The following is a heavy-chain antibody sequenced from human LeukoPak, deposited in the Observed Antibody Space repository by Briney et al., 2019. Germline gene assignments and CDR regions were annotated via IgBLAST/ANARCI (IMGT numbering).Heavy chain of an antibody. Sequence: ASVKVSCKASGYTFTSYYMHWVRQAPGQGLEWMGLINPIGGATTYAQKFQGRVTVSRDTSTSTVYMELSSLTSDDTAIYYCARDFAVSSSWAWRPFFSWGQGTLVAVSS. CDR2: INPIGGAT. CDR3: ARDFAVSSSWAWRPFFS. CDR1: GYTFTSYY. D-gene: IGHD6-13*01. V-gene: IGHV1-46*01. J-gene: IGHJ5*02.